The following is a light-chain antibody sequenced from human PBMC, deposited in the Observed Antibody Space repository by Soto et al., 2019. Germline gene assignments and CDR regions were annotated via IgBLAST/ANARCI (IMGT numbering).Light chain of an antibody. CDR3: QRYGG. Sequence: EILLTQSPGTLSLSPGERATLSCRASQSVSSSHLAWYQQKPGQDPRLLIYSASSRATGIPDRFSGSGYGTDFTLTISRLETEDFAVYYCQRYGGFGPGTKVD. V-gene: IGKV3-20*01. J-gene: IGKJ3*01. CDR2: SAS. CDR1: QSVSSSH.